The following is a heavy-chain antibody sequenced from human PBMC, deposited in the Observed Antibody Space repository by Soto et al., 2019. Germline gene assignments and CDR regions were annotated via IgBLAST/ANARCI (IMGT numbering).Heavy chain of an antibody. V-gene: IGHV3-23*01. D-gene: IGHD6-19*01. CDR2: ISGSGGST. J-gene: IGHJ6*02. Sequence: GGSLRLSCAASGFTFSSYAMSWVRQAPGKGLEWVSAISGSGGSTYYADSVKGRFTISRDNSKNTLYLQMNSLRAEDTAVYYCAKVITAPWVAGTTLYYYYYGMDVWGQGTTVTVSS. CDR3: AKVITAPWVAGTTLYYYYYGMDV. CDR1: GFTFSSYA.